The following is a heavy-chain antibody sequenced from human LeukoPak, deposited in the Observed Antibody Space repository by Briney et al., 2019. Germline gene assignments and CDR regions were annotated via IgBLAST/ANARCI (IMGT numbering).Heavy chain of an antibody. D-gene: IGHD3-22*01. Sequence: PSETLSLTCTVSGGSISSSSYYWGWIRQPPGTGLEWIGSIYYSGSTYYNPSLKSRVTISVDTSKNQFSLKLSSVTAADTAVYYCARWYYYDSSGYYYGMDVWGQGTTVTVSS. CDR2: IYYSGST. CDR3: ARWYYYDSSGYYYGMDV. CDR1: GGSISSSSYY. J-gene: IGHJ6*02. V-gene: IGHV4-39*01.